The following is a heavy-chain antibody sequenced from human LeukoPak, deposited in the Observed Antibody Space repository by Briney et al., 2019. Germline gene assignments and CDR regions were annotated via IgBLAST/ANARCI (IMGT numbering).Heavy chain of an antibody. J-gene: IGHJ5*02. CDR2: INHSGST. CDR3: ARGFRITIFGAAAYNWFDP. D-gene: IGHD3-3*01. CDR1: GGSFSGYY. Sequence: PSETLSLTCAVYGGSFSGYYWSWIRQPPGKGLEWIGEINHSGSTNYNPSLKSRVTISVDTSKNQFSLKLSSVTAADTAVYYCARGFRITIFGAAAYNWFDPWGQGTLVTVSS. V-gene: IGHV4-34*01.